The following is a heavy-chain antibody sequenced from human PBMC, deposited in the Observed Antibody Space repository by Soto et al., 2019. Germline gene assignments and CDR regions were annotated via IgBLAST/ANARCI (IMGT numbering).Heavy chain of an antibody. CDR2: INAGNGNT. V-gene: IGHV1-3*01. D-gene: IGHD2-8*02. J-gene: IGHJ5*01. CDR1: GYTFTSYG. CDR3: AIGWCIGATRASPIDS. Sequence: GASGKVSCEGFGYTFTSYGYPWVRQAPGQRLEWMGWINAGNGNTKYSQKFQGRVTITRDTSASTAYMELSSLRSEDTAVYYCAIGWCIGATRASPIDSSRHGTLLTSP.